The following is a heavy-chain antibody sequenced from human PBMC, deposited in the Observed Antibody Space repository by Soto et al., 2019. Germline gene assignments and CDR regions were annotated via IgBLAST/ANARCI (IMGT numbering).Heavy chain of an antibody. CDR2: IWYDGSNK. J-gene: IGHJ4*02. CDR3: ARTPKSSPYYFDY. Sequence: QVQLVESGGGVVQPGRSLRLSCAASGFTFSNYGMHWVRQAPGKGLEWVAVIWYDGSNKYYADSVKGRFTISRDSSKNTLYLQMNSLRAEDTAVYYCARTPKSSPYYFDYWGKGTLVTVSS. V-gene: IGHV3-33*01. CDR1: GFTFSNYG.